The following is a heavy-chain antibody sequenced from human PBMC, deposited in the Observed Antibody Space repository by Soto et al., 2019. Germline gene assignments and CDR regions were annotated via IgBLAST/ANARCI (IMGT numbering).Heavy chain of an antibody. CDR2: ISWNSGSI. J-gene: IGHJ4*02. D-gene: IGHD1-26*01. CDR3: AKGAYSGSQTFDY. Sequence: EVQLVESGGGLVQPGRSLRLSCAASGFTFDDYAMHWVRQAPGKGLEWVSGISWNSGSIGYADSVKGRFTISRDNAKNSLYLQMNSLRAEDTALYYCAKGAYSGSQTFDYWGQGTLVTVSS. V-gene: IGHV3-9*01. CDR1: GFTFDDYA.